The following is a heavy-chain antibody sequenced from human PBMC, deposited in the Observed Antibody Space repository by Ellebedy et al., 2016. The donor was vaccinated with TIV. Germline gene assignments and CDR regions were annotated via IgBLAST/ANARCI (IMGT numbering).Heavy chain of an antibody. V-gene: IGHV4-39*07. CDR1: GGSISSSTYY. D-gene: IGHD3/OR15-3a*01. J-gene: IGHJ4*02. CDR3: ARIRGDYDFWSGYWGAKPGPDY. Sequence: MPGGSLRLSCTVSGGSISSSTYYWGWIRQAPGKGLEWLGSIYYTGRTYYNPSLRSRVTISTDTSRNQFSLKLSSVTAADTAVYYCARIRGDYDFWSGYWGAKPGPDYWGQGTLVTVSS. CDR2: IYYTGRT.